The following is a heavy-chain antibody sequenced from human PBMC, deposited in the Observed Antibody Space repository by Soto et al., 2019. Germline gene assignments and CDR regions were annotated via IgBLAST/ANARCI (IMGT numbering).Heavy chain of an antibody. CDR2: IRSKAYGGTT. J-gene: IGHJ4*02. V-gene: IGHV3-49*03. Sequence: PGGSLRLSCTASGFTFGDYAMSWFGQAPGKGLEWVGFIRSKAYGGTTEYAASVKGRFTISRDDSKSIAYLQMNSLKTEDTAVYYCTRTTYYDFWSGYLKYYFDYWGQGTLVTVSS. D-gene: IGHD3-3*01. CDR1: GFTFGDYA. CDR3: TRTTYYDFWSGYLKYYFDY.